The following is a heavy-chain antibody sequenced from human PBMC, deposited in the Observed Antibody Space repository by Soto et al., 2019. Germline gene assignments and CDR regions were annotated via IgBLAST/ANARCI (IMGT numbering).Heavy chain of an antibody. J-gene: IGHJ4*02. Sequence: GASVKVSCKASGYPFTNYAISWVRQAPGQGLEWMGWISTYNGDTQYAQNLQGRVTLTTDTSTSTAYMELRGLRPDYTAVYCCARDLSDYDFWGQGTLVTVSS. CDR3: ARDLSDYDF. CDR2: ISTYNGDT. D-gene: IGHD4-17*01. V-gene: IGHV1-18*01. CDR1: GYPFTNYA.